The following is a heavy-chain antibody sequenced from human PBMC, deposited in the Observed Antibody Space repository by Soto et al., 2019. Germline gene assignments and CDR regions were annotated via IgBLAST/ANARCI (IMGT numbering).Heavy chain of an antibody. Sequence: EVQLLESGGGLVSPGGSLRLSCAASGLTFSSYAMSWVRQAPGKGLEWLAGITFRGDYTYYADSVKGRFSLSRDNSRNRLDLQMNNLKVEDTALYYCAKLGTMGVFDNWGQGTLLTVSS. CDR2: ITFRGDYT. CDR3: AKLGTMGVFDN. V-gene: IGHV3-23*01. CDR1: GLTFSSYA. J-gene: IGHJ4*02. D-gene: IGHD1-26*01.